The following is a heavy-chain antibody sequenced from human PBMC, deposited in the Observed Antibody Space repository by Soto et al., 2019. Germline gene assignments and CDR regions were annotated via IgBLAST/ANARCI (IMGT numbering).Heavy chain of an antibody. Sequence: ASVKVSCKVSGYTLTELSMHWLRQAPGKGLEWMGTFDPEIGETVYAQKFRGRVTMTEDTSTDTAYMELSSLRSEDTAVYYCARGLGLYYFDYWGQGTLVTVSS. V-gene: IGHV1-24*01. CDR1: GYTLTELS. CDR3: ARGLGLYYFDY. J-gene: IGHJ4*02. D-gene: IGHD1-26*01. CDR2: FDPEIGET.